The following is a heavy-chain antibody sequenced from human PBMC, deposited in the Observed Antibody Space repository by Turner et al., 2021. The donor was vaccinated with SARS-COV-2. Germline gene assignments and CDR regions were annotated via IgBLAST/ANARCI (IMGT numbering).Heavy chain of an antibody. J-gene: IGHJ4*02. CDR3: AKARDGYNYFDY. Sequence: QVQLVESGGGVVQPGRSLRLSCAASGFIFSTCGMHWVRQAPGKGLEWVAVISYDGSNKYYADSVKGRFTISRDNSKNTLYLQMNSLRAEDTAVYYCAKARDGYNYFDYWGQGTLVTVSS. CDR1: GFIFSTCG. D-gene: IGHD5-12*01. CDR2: ISYDGSNK. V-gene: IGHV3-30*18.